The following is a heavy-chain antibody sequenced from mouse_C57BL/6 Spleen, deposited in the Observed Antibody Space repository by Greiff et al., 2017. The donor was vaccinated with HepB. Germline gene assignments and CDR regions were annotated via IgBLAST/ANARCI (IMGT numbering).Heavy chain of an antibody. D-gene: IGHD2-4*01. CDR1: GYTFTDYY. J-gene: IGHJ3*01. V-gene: IGHV1-26*01. CDR2: INPNNGGT. Sequence: EVKLQQSGPELVKPGASVKISCKASGYTFTDYYMNWVKQSHGKSLEWIGDINPNNGGTSYNQKFKGKATLTVDKSSSTAYMELRSLTSEDSAVYYCARRYDYGGEEFAYWGQGTLVTVSA. CDR3: ARRYDYGGEEFAY.